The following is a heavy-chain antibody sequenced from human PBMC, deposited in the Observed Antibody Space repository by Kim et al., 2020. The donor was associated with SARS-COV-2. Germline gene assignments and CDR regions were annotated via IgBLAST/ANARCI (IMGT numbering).Heavy chain of an antibody. J-gene: IGHJ4*02. Sequence: SETLSLTCTVSGGSISSYYWSWIRQPPGKGLEWIGYIYYSGSTNYNPSLKSRVTISVDTSKNQFSLKLSSVTAADTAVYYCARDRDNSFWGQGTLVTVSS. CDR1: GGSISSYY. CDR2: IYYSGST. V-gene: IGHV4-59*13. D-gene: IGHD5-18*01. CDR3: ARDRDNSF.